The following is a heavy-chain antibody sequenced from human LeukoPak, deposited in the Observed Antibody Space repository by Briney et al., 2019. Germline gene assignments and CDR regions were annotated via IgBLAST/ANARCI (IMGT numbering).Heavy chain of an antibody. Sequence: GGSLRLSCAASGFTFSSYAMSWVRQAPGKGLEWVSAISGSGGSTYYADSVKGRFTISRDNSKNTLYLQMNSLRAEDTAVYYCAKRTARAVAGPIDYWGQGTLVTVSS. CDR1: GFTFSSYA. CDR2: ISGSGGST. J-gene: IGHJ4*02. CDR3: AKRTARAVAGPIDY. D-gene: IGHD6-19*01. V-gene: IGHV3-23*01.